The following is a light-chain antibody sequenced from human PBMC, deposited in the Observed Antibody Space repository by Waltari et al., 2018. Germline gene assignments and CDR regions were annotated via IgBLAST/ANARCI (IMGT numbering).Light chain of an antibody. CDR2: NTY. Sequence: RATLSGRASQSVARALAWYQQKPGQPPRLLIYNTYTRATGVPDRFSGGGSGTDFSLTISRLEPEDFAVYYCQNYVRLPATFGQGTKVEIK. J-gene: IGKJ1*01. V-gene: IGKV3-20*01. CDR3: QNYVRLPAT. CDR1: QSVARA.